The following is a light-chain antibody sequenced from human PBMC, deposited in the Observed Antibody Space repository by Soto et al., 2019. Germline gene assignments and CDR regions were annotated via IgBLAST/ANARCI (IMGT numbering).Light chain of an antibody. CDR1: KNDIGFYDF. CDR3: QSYAGSNTYV. J-gene: IGLJ1*01. Sequence: QCVLTQPPSASGSPGQSVTISCTGTKNDIGFYDFVSWYQHHPGKAPRLIIYEVVQRPSGVPDRFSGSKSGNTASLTVSGVEAADEADYFCQSYAGSNTYVFGSGTTVNV. CDR2: EVV. V-gene: IGLV2-8*01.